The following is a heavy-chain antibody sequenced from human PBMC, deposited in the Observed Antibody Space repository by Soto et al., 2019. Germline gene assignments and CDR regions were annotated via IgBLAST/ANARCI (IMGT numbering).Heavy chain of an antibody. J-gene: IGHJ5*02. CDR1: GFTFSSYW. Sequence: EVQLVESGGGLVQPGGSLRLSCAASGFTFSSYWMHWVRQAPGKGLVWVSRINSDGSSTSYADSVKGRFTISRDNAKNTLYLQMNRLRAEDTAVYYCARAHVVSRNWFDPWGQGTLVTVSS. CDR2: INSDGSST. CDR3: ARAHVVSRNWFDP. V-gene: IGHV3-74*01. D-gene: IGHD2-21*01.